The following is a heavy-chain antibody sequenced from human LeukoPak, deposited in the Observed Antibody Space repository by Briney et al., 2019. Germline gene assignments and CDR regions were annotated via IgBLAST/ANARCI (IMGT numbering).Heavy chain of an antibody. J-gene: IGHJ1*01. CDR2: IYYSGST. CDR3: ARTTVVTGAEYFQH. CDR1: GGSISSGDYY. Sequence: PSETLSLTCTVSGGSISSGDYYWSWICQPPGKGLEWIGYIYYSGSTYYNPSLKSRVTISVDTSKNQFSLKLSSVTAADTAVYYCARTTVVTGAEYFQHWGQGTLVTVSS. V-gene: IGHV4-30-4*01. D-gene: IGHD4-23*01.